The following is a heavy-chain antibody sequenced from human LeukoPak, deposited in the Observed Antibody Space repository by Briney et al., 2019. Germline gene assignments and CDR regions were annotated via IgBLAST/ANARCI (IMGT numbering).Heavy chain of an antibody. CDR1: GFTFSSYS. CDR2: ISSSSSTI. J-gene: IGHJ4*02. Sequence: PGGSLRLSCAASGFTFSSYSMNWVRQAPGKGLEWVSYISSSSSTIYYADPVKGRFTISRDNAKNSLYLQMNGLRAEDTAVYYCARRRGTHPSYFDYWGQGTLVTVSS. V-gene: IGHV3-48*04. D-gene: IGHD1-14*01. CDR3: ARRRGTHPSYFDY.